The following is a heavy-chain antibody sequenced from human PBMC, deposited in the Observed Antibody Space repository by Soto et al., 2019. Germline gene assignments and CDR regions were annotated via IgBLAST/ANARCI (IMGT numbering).Heavy chain of an antibody. CDR1: GGSFSGFY. J-gene: IGHJ4*02. Sequence: PSETLSLTCAVYGGSFSGFYWSWIRQPPGKGLEWIGEINDTGRTNYNPSLKSRVTISVDTSKNQFSLKLGSVTAADTAVYYCARILDTESFNFDYWDQGTLVTVSS. D-gene: IGHD3-9*01. V-gene: IGHV4-34*01. CDR3: ARILDTESFNFDY. CDR2: INDTGRT.